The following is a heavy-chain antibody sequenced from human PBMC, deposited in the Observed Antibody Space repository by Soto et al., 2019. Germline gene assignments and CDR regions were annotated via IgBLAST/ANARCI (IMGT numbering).Heavy chain of an antibody. V-gene: IGHV4-4*07. J-gene: IGHJ4*02. Sequence: ETQSLTFTVSVGAIRSYYWSWIRQPAGKGLEWIGRIYTSGSTNYNPSLKSRVTMSVDTSKNQFSLKLSSVTAADTAVYYCARELPIAAAGTCDYWGQGTLVTVSS. D-gene: IGHD6-13*01. CDR2: IYTSGST. CDR1: VGAIRSYY. CDR3: ARELPIAAAGTCDY.